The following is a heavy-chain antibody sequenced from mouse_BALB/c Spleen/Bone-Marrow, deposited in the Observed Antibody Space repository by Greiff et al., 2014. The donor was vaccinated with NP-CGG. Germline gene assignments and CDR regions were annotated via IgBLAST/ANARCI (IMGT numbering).Heavy chain of an antibody. CDR1: GFSLTSYG. CDR2: IWAGGST. D-gene: IGHD4-1*01. Sequence: VQLQQSGPGLVAPSQSLSITCTVSGFSLTSYGVHWVRQPPGKGLEWLGVIWAGGSTNYNSALMSRLSISKDNSKSQVFLKMNSLQTGDTAMYYCARADWIYWYFDVWGAGTTVTVSS. V-gene: IGHV2-9*02. J-gene: IGHJ1*01. CDR3: ARADWIYWYFDV.